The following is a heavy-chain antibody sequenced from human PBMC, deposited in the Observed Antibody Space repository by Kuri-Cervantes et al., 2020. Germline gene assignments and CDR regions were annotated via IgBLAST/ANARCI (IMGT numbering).Heavy chain of an antibody. V-gene: IGHV4-34*01. CDR2: FNNSGTT. Sequence: WETLSLTCTVPGGSISSYYWSWIRQPPGKGLEWIGEFNNSGTTNSNPSLKIRVTISVDTSKNKFSLKLRSVTAAYTTVYYCAVVRAVAGKGHFSSSYGMDVWGQGTTVTVSS. CDR1: GGSISSYY. CDR3: AVVRAVAGKGHFSSSYGMDV. D-gene: IGHD6-19*01. J-gene: IGHJ6*02.